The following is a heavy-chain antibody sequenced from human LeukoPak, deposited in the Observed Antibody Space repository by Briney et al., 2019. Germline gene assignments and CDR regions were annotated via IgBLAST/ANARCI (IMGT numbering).Heavy chain of an antibody. Sequence: GGSLRLSCAASGFTFSSYSMSWVRQPPGKGLEWVSSIFPSGGEIHYADSVRGRFTISRDNSKSTLSLQMNSLRAEDTAIYYCATYRQVLLPFESWGQGTLVTVSS. D-gene: IGHD2-8*02. CDR2: IFPSGGEI. CDR1: GFTFSSYS. J-gene: IGHJ4*02. CDR3: ATYRQVLLPFES. V-gene: IGHV3-23*01.